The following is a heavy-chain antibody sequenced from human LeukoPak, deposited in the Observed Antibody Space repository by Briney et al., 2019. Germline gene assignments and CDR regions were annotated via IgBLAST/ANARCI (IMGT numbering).Heavy chain of an antibody. CDR3: ARRPPAVAGLDY. CDR2: ISKDGSNK. D-gene: IGHD6-19*01. V-gene: IGHV3-30*03. Sequence: GGSLRLSCAASGFTFSSYNMHWVRQAPGKGLEWVAVISKDGSNKYYADSVKGRFTISRDNSKNTVYVEMNSLRGEDTAVYYCARRPPAVAGLDYWGQGTLVTVCS. J-gene: IGHJ4*02. CDR1: GFTFSSYN.